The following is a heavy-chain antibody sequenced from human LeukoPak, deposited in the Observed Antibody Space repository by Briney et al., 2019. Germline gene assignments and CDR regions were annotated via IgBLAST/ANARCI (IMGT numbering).Heavy chain of an antibody. V-gene: IGHV3-7*01. CDR3: ARRRYQQLDLDY. J-gene: IGHJ4*02. D-gene: IGHD1-1*01. CDR1: GFTFSSYW. CDR2: IKQEGSEK. Sequence: PGGALRLSCAASGFTFSSYWMGWGRQAPGKGLEGVANIKQEGSEKYYVDSVRGRFTISRDNAKHSLYLQMNSLRAEDTAVYYCARRRYQQLDLDYWGQGTLVTVSS.